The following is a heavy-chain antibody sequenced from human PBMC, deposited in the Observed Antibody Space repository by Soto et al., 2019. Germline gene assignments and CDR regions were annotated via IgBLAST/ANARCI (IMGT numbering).Heavy chain of an antibody. Sequence: SVKVSCKASGGTFSSYTISWVRQAPGQGLEWMGRIIPILGIANYAQKFQGRVTITADKSTSTAYMELSSLRSEDTAVYYCASGYIAVAGTNVFDYWGQGTLVTVSS. D-gene: IGHD6-19*01. V-gene: IGHV1-69*02. CDR1: GGTFSSYT. CDR3: ASGYIAVAGTNVFDY. J-gene: IGHJ4*02. CDR2: IIPILGIA.